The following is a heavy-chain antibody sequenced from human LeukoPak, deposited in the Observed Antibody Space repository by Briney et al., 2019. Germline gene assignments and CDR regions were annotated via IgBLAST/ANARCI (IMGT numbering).Heavy chain of an antibody. CDR2: ISGSGGST. V-gene: IGHV3-23*01. CDR3: AKGIVVVITTFDY. Sequence: GGSLRLSCAASGFTFRSYAMSWVRQAPGKGLEWVSAISGSGGSTYYADSVKGRFTISRDNSKNTLYLQMNSLRAEDTAVYYCAKGIVVVITTFDYWGQGTLVTVSS. CDR1: GFTFRSYA. D-gene: IGHD3-22*01. J-gene: IGHJ4*02.